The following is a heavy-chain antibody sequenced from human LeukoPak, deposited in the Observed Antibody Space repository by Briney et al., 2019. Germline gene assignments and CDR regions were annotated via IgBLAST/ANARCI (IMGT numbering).Heavy chain of an antibody. J-gene: IGHJ4*02. CDR1: GFTFDDYA. Sequence: PGRSLRLSCAASGFTFDDYAMHWVRQAPGKGLEWVSGISWNSGSIGYADSVEGRFTISRDNAKNSLYLQMNSLRAEDTALYYCAKDGGSGSSPTYFDYWGQGTLVTVSS. CDR2: ISWNSGSI. D-gene: IGHD3-10*01. CDR3: AKDGGSGSSPTYFDY. V-gene: IGHV3-9*01.